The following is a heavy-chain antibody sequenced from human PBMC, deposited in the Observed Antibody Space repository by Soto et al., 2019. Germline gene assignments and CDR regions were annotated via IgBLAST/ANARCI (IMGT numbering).Heavy chain of an antibody. V-gene: IGHV4-34*01. CDR3: ARGRGGYTLLGYMDV. D-gene: IGHD2-2*02. Sequence: SETLSLTCAVYGGSFSGYYWSWIRQPPGKGLEWIGEINHSGSTNYNPSLKSRVTISVDTSKNQFSLKLSSVTAADTAVYYCARGRGGYTLLGYMDVWGKGTTVTVSS. CDR2: INHSGST. J-gene: IGHJ6*03. CDR1: GGSFSGYY.